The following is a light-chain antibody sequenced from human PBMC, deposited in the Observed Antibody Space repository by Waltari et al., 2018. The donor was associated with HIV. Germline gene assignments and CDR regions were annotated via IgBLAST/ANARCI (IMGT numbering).Light chain of an antibody. CDR1: QGVSNN. V-gene: IGKV1-16*01. CDR3: LQYGRFPPT. CDR2: GAS. Sequence: DVQMTQSPSSLSAFVGDTVSITCRASQGVSNNVAWFQQKSGLAPKSLIYGASLLQTGVPSRFSGSGSGTHFTLTINSLQPEDFATYFCLQYGRFPPTFGQGTKLDLK. J-gene: IGKJ2*01.